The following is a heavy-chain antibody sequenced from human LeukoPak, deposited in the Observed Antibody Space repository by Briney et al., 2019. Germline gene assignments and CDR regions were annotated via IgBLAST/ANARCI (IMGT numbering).Heavy chain of an antibody. CDR2: ISYDGSNK. D-gene: IGHD2-21*02. V-gene: IGHV3-30*01. CDR3: ARDLSLVVVTAILSY. CDR1: GFTFSSYA. Sequence: PGRSLRLSCAASGFTFSSYAMHWVRQAPGKGLEWVAVISYDGSNKYYADSVKGRFTISRDNSKNTLYLQMNSLRAEDTAVYYCARDLSLVVVTAILSYWGQGTLVAVSS. J-gene: IGHJ4*02.